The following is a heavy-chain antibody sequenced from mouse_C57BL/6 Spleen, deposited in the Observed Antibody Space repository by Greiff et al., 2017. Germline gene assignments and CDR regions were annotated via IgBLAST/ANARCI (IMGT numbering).Heavy chain of an antibody. Sequence: QVQLQQPGAELVKPGASVKMSCKASGYTFTSYWITWVKQRPGQGLEWIGDIYPGSGSTNYNEKFKSKATLTVDTSSSPAYMQLSSLTSEDSAVYYCARLGNGNGYYYAMDYWGQGTSVTVSS. D-gene: IGHD2-1*01. CDR2: IYPGSGST. CDR3: ARLGNGNGYYYAMDY. CDR1: GYTFTSYW. V-gene: IGHV1-55*01. J-gene: IGHJ4*01.